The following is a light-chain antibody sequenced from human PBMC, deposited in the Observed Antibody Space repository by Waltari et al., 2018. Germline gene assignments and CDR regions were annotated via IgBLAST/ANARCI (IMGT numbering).Light chain of an antibody. CDR1: QGISSW. J-gene: IGKJ4*01. CDR3: QHYNKLPLT. V-gene: IGKV3-15*01. Sequence: MTQSPSSVSASVGDRVTITCRASQGISSWLAWYQQKPGQAPRLLIYGASTRATGIPPRFTGSGSGTEFTLTISSLQSEDFAVYFCQHYNKLPLTFGGGTKVEI. CDR2: GAS.